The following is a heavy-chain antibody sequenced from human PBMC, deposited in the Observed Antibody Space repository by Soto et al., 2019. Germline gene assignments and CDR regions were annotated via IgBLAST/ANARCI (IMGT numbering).Heavy chain of an antibody. V-gene: IGHV3-7*03. CDR3: ARVTADYDYVWGSYRQQYYFDY. CDR2: IKQDGSEK. CDR1: GFTFSSYW. D-gene: IGHD3-16*02. J-gene: IGHJ4*02. Sequence: PGGSLRLSCAASGFTFSSYWMSWVRQAPGKGLEWVANIKQDGSEKYYVDSVKGRFTISRDNAKNSLYLQMNSLRAEDTAVYYCARVTADYDYVWGSYRQQYYFDYWGQGTLVTVSS.